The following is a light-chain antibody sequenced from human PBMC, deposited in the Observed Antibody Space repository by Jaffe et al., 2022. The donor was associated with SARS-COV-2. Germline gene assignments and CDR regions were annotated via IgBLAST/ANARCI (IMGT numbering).Light chain of an antibody. J-gene: IGKJ1*01. Sequence: DIQMTQSPSSLSASVGDRVTITCRASQSISSFLNWYQQKPGKAPNLLIYAASRLQSGVPSRFSGSGSGTDFTLTISSLHPEDFATYYCQQSYSMWTFGQGTKVEIK. CDR1: QSISSF. V-gene: IGKV1-39*01. CDR3: QQSYSMWT. CDR2: AAS.